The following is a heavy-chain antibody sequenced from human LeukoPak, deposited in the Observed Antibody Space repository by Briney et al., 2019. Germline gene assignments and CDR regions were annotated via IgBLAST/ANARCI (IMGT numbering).Heavy chain of an antibody. D-gene: IGHD6-19*01. J-gene: IGHJ1*01. V-gene: IGHV4-34*01. CDR1: GGSLNNYY. CDR3: ARGPDNSSDWRYFQH. Sequence: SETLSLTCAVYGGSLNNYYWTWIRQPPGKGLEWIGEINHSGSANYIPSLKSRVTLSVDTSKNQLSLKLSSVTAADTAVYYCARGPDNSSDWRYFQHWGQGTLVTVSS. CDR2: INHSGSA.